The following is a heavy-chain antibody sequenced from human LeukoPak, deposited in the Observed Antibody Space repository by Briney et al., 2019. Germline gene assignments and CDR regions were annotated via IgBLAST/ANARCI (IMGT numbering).Heavy chain of an antibody. V-gene: IGHV4-30-2*01. Sequence: SETLSLTCAVSGGSISSGGYSWSWIRQPPGKGLEWIGYIYHSGSTYYNPSLKSRVTISVDRSKNQFSLKLSSVTAADTAVYYCARDRGLGPDAFDIWGQGTMVTVSS. J-gene: IGHJ3*02. CDR2: IYHSGST. CDR3: ARDRGLGPDAFDI. CDR1: GGSISSGGYS. D-gene: IGHD3-16*01.